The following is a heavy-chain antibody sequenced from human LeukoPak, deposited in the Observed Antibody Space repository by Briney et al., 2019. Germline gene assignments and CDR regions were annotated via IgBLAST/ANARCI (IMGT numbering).Heavy chain of an antibody. CDR2: IIPIFGTA. Sequence: SVKVSCKASGGTFSSYAISWVRQAPGQGLEWMGGIIPIFGTANYAQKFRGRVTITTDESTSTAYMELSSLRSEDTAVYYCASSSECGGDCYSASQIDYWGQGTLVTVSP. V-gene: IGHV1-69*05. CDR1: GGTFSSYA. CDR3: ASSSECGGDCYSASQIDY. J-gene: IGHJ4*02. D-gene: IGHD2-21*02.